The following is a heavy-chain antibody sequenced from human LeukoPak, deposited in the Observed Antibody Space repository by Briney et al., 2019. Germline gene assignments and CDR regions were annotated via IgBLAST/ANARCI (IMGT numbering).Heavy chain of an antibody. Sequence: QSGGSLRLSCAASGFTFSSYAMSWVRQAPGKGLECISGFSGSGGSTYYADSVKGRFTISRDNSKNTLYLQMNSLRAEDTAVYYCAKEKLYGDSDAFDIWGQGTMVTVSS. V-gene: IGHV3-23*01. CDR1: GFTFSSYA. CDR2: FSGSGGST. CDR3: AKEKLYGDSDAFDI. D-gene: IGHD4-17*01. J-gene: IGHJ3*02.